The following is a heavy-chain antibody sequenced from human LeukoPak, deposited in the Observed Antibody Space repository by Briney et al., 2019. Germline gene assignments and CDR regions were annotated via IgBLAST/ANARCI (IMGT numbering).Heavy chain of an antibody. CDR2: ISSSSSYI. Sequence: GGSLRLSCAASGFTFSSYSMNWVRQAPGKGLEWVSSISSSSSYIYYADSVKGQFTISRDNAKNSLYLQMNSLRAEDTAVYYCARTYSSLRGTFDYWGQGTLVTVSS. CDR1: GFTFSSYS. J-gene: IGHJ4*02. D-gene: IGHD6-6*01. V-gene: IGHV3-21*01. CDR3: ARTYSSLRGTFDY.